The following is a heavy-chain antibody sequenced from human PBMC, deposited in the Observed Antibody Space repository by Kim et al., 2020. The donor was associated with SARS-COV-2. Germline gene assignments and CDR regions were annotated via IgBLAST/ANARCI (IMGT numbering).Heavy chain of an antibody. CDR2: IHQDGHER. CDR3: VRDGYCPDGSCEGGFDS. J-gene: IGHJ5*01. CDR1: GFVFDNRW. D-gene: IGHD2-2*03. V-gene: IGHV3-7*01. Sequence: GGSLRLSCVGSGFVFDNRWMNWVRQAPGKGLEWLAHIHQDGHERNYADSVKGRFTIYRDNAKNSVYLQMSSMRVDDTAVYYCVRDGYCPDGSCEGGFDSWGQGTLVPVSS.